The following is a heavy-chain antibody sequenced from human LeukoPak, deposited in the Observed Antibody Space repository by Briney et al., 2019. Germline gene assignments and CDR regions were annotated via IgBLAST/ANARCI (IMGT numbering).Heavy chain of an antibody. D-gene: IGHD5/OR15-5a*01. CDR1: GFTFSSYA. V-gene: IGHV3-23*01. Sequence: GGSLRLSCAASGFTFSSYAMSWVRQAPGKGLEWVSAISGPGGSWDYADSVKGRFTISRDNSKNTLFLQMNSLRAEDTAIYYCAKKVGLVSAPLYYFDVWGQGTLVTVS. CDR3: AKKVGLVSAPLYYFDV. J-gene: IGHJ4*02. CDR2: ISGPGGSW.